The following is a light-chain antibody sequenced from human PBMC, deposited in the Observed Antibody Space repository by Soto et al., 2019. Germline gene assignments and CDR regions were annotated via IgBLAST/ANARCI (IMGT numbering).Light chain of an antibody. CDR1: STNIGSNF. V-gene: IGLV1-51*01. J-gene: IGLJ1*01. CDR3: GSWDSSLNADV. CDR2: DNS. Sequence: QSVLTQPPSVSAAPGQKVTISCSGSSTNIGSNFVSWYQQLPGTAPKLLIYDNSERPSGIPDRFSGSESGTSATLGITGLQTGDEADYYCGSWDSSLNADVFGTGTKVTVL.